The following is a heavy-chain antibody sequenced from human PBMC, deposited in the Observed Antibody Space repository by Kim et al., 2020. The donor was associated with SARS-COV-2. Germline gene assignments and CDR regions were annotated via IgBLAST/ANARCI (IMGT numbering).Heavy chain of an antibody. Sequence: NPPAKIRVTISLDTSQRQFSLKLSAVTAADTAVYYCARVTRGGTYYFDYWGQGALVTVSS. V-gene: IGHV4-59*01. J-gene: IGHJ4*02. D-gene: IGHD1-1*01. CDR3: ARVTRGGTYYFDY.